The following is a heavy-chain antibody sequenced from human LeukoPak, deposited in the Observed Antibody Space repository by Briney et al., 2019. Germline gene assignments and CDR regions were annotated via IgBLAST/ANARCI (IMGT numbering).Heavy chain of an antibody. CDR3: AKFVGSGWYNFDY. CDR1: GFTFSSYA. J-gene: IGHJ4*02. Sequence: GGSLRLSCAASGFTFSSYAMSWVRQAPGKGLEWFSAISGSDGSTYYADSVKGRFTISRDNSKSTLYLQMNSLRVEDTAAYYCAKFVGSGWYNFDYWGQGTLVTVSS. CDR2: ISGSDGST. V-gene: IGHV3-23*01. D-gene: IGHD6-19*01.